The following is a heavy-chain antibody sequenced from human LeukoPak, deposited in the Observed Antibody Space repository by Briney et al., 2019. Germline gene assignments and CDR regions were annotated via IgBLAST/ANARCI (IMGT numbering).Heavy chain of an antibody. CDR2: INPNSGGT. Sequence: ASVTVSCKASGYTFTGYYMHWVRQAPGQGLEWMGWINPNSGGTNYEQKFQGRVTMTRDTSISTAYMELSRLRSDDTAVYYCASLTGYWGQGTLVTVSS. D-gene: IGHD4/OR15-4a*01. V-gene: IGHV1-2*02. CDR3: ASLTGY. J-gene: IGHJ4*02. CDR1: GYTFTGYY.